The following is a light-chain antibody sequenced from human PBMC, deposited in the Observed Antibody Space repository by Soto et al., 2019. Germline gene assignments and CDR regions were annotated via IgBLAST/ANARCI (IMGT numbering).Light chain of an antibody. CDR2: AAS. J-gene: IGKJ5*01. Sequence: IVLTQSACTLSLSPGERATLSCRASQGIXSSYLAWYAQKPGQAPGLLXYAASKSATGIPARLSGSGSGTEFTPTINSLQSDYSSVYYCQQHNQWPSTFGQGTRLEI. CDR3: QQHNQWPST. CDR1: QGIXSSY. V-gene: IGKV3D-20*02.